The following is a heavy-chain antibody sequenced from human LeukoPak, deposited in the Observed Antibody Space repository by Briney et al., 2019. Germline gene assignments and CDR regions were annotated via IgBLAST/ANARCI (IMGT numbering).Heavy chain of an antibody. CDR2: IIPILDIA. CDR1: GGTFSSYA. Sequence: GASVKVSCKASGGTFSSYAISWVRQAPGQGLEWMGRIIPILDIANYAQKFQGRVTITADKSTSTAYMELSSLRSEDTAVYYCARAYCGGGCYSGYYYYGMDVWGQGTTVTVSS. CDR3: ARAYCGGGCYSGYYYYGMDV. J-gene: IGHJ6*02. D-gene: IGHD2-21*02. V-gene: IGHV1-69*04.